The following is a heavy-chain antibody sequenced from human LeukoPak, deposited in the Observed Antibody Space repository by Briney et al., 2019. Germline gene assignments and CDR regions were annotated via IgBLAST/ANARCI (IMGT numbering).Heavy chain of an antibody. V-gene: IGHV4-4*07. J-gene: IGHJ6*03. CDR3: ARDLRVPAATYYYYYYYMDV. D-gene: IGHD2-2*01. Sequence: PSETLSLTCTVSGGSISSYYWSWIRQPAGKGLEWIGRIYTSGSTNYNPSLKSRVTMSVDTSKNQFSLKLSSVTAADTAVYYCARDLRVPAATYYYYYYYMDVWGKGITVTVSS. CDR2: IYTSGST. CDR1: GGSISSYY.